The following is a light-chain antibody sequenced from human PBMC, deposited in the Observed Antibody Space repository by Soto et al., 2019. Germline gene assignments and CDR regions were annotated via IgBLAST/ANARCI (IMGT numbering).Light chain of an antibody. CDR1: SSDVGGYNF. Sequence: QSVLTQPPSASGSPGQSVTISCTGTSSDVGGYNFVSWYQHHPGKAPKLMIYEVTKRPSGVPDRFSGSKSGNTASLTVSGLQTEDEADYYCSSYAGSIYVFGTGTKATVL. CDR2: EVT. CDR3: SSYAGSIYV. J-gene: IGLJ1*01. V-gene: IGLV2-8*01.